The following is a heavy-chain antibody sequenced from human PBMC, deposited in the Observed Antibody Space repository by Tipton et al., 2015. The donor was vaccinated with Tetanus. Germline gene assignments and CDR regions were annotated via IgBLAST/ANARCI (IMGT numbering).Heavy chain of an antibody. CDR2: IYYSGST. CDR3: ARHGSTRSSPRYDY. V-gene: IGHV4-39*01. Sequence: LRLSCTVSGGSISSSSYYWGWIRQPPGKGLEWIGSIYYSGSTYYNPSLKSRVTISVDTSKNQFSLKLSSVTAADTAVYYCARHGSTRSSPRYDYWGQGTLVTVSS. CDR1: GGSISSSSYY. D-gene: IGHD2-2*01. J-gene: IGHJ4*02.